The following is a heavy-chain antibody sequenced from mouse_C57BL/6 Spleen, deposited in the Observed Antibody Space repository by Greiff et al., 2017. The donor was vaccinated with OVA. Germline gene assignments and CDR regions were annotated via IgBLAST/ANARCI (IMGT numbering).Heavy chain of an antibody. Sequence: EVGGVGAGEGVVKPGGSLKLSCAASGFTFSSYAMSWVRQTPEKRLEWVAYISSGGDYIYYADTVKGRFTISRDNARNTLYLEMSSLKSEDTAMYYCTRDETTVVAYYYAMDYWGQGTSVTVSS. J-gene: IGHJ4*01. V-gene: IGHV5-9-1*02. D-gene: IGHD1-1*01. CDR2: ISSGGDYI. CDR1: GFTFSSYA. CDR3: TRDETTVVAYYYAMDY.